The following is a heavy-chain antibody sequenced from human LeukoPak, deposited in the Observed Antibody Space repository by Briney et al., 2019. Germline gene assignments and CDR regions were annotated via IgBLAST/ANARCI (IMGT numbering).Heavy chain of an antibody. CDR2: IWYDGSIK. CDR1: GFTFSTYR. CDR3: ARAVGPFDF. V-gene: IGHV3-33*01. Sequence: PGGSLRLSCAASGFTFSTYRMHWVRQAPGKGLEWVAVIWYDGSIKYYGDSVKGRFTISRDNSKNTLYLQMNSLRAEDTAMYYCARAVGPFDFWGPGTLVIVSS. J-gene: IGHJ3*01.